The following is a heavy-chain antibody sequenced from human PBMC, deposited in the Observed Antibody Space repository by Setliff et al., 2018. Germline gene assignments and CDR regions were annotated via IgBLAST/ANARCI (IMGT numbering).Heavy chain of an antibody. Sequence: PSETLSLTCTVSGGSISSYYWSWIRQPPGKGLEWIGYIYASGSTNYNPSLKSRVTISVDTSKNQFSLKLSAVTAADTAVYFCARGDGPNYYYYYMDIWGKGTTVTVSS. J-gene: IGHJ6*03. V-gene: IGHV4-4*09. CDR1: GGSISSYY. D-gene: IGHD2-8*01. CDR3: ARGDGPNYYYYYMDI. CDR2: IYASGST.